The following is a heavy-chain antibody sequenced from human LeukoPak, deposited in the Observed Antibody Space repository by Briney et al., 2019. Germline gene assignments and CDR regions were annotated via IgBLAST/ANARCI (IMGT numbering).Heavy chain of an antibody. Sequence: SETLSLTCTVSGGSIGSYYWSWIRQPPGKGLEWIGYIYYSGSTNYNPSLKSRVTISVDTSKNQFSLKLSSVTAADTAVYYCARAYYYDSSGYYYGGEFDYWGQGTLVTVSS. D-gene: IGHD3-22*01. CDR1: GGSIGSYY. J-gene: IGHJ4*02. CDR3: ARAYYYDSSGYYYGGEFDY. V-gene: IGHV4-59*01. CDR2: IYYSGST.